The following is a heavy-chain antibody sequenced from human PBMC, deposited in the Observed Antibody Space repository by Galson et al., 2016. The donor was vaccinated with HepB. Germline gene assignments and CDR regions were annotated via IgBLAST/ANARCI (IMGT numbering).Heavy chain of an antibody. J-gene: IGHJ4*02. CDR2: FDPEDGET. CDR3: ATDVRDVAAARFDF. Sequence: SVKVSCKVSGYTLTELSMHWVRQSPGKGLEWMGGFDPEDGETIYAQKFQGRVTMTEDTSTDTAYMELTRLRSDDTAFYYCATDVRDVAAARFDFWGQGTLVAVSS. V-gene: IGHV1-24*01. D-gene: IGHD6-13*01. CDR1: GYTLTELS.